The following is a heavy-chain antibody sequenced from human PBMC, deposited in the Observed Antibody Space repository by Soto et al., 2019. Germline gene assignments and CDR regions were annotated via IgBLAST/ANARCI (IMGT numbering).Heavy chain of an antibody. D-gene: IGHD5-12*01. Sequence: PGGSLRLSCAVSGFTFSNSWMSCVRQTPGKGLEWVALISYDGDYKYYTDSARGRFTVSRDNYNNMLFMQMDSLRPEETAVYYCAKKLGGYAEHSDAMEVWGQGTTLTVSS. CDR1: GFTFSNSW. CDR2: ISYDGDYK. J-gene: IGHJ6*02. CDR3: AKKLGGYAEHSDAMEV. V-gene: IGHV3-30*18.